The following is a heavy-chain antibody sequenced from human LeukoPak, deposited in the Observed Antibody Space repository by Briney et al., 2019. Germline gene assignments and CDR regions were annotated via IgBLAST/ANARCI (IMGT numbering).Heavy chain of an antibody. Sequence: GGSLRLSCAASGFTVSTNYMSWVRQAPGKGLEWVSVIYSDGRTYYADSVKGRFTISRDNSKNTLYLQMNSLRAEDTAVYYCARDSGRFDVFDIWGQGTMVTVSP. J-gene: IGHJ3*02. D-gene: IGHD3-10*01. CDR1: GFTVSTNY. CDR2: IYSDGRT. V-gene: IGHV3-53*01. CDR3: ARDSGRFDVFDI.